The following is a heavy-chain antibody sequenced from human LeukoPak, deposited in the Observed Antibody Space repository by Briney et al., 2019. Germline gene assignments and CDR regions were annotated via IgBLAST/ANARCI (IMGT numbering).Heavy chain of an antibody. CDR1: GGSISSGGYS. CDR2: IYHTGST. J-gene: IGHJ5*02. V-gene: IGHV4-30-2*01. CDR3: GREDGTGYLDR. Sequence: PSETLSLTCAVSGGSISSGGYSWSWIRQPPGKGLEWIGYIYHTGSTYYNPSLRSRVTISVDTFENQFSLKLTSVTAADAAVYFCGREDGTGYLDRWGQGTLVTVSS. D-gene: IGHD3-22*01.